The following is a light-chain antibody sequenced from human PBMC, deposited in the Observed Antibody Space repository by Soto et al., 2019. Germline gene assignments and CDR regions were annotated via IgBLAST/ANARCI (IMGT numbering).Light chain of an antibody. V-gene: IGKV1-5*03. Sequence: DIQMTQSPSTLSASVGDRVIITCRASQSISSWLAWYQQKPGNAPKLLIYKASSLESGVPSRFSGSGSGTEFTLTISSLQPDDFATYSGQQYNSYSALTFGGGTKVDIK. CDR2: KAS. CDR3: QQYNSYSALT. CDR1: QSISSW. J-gene: IGKJ4*01.